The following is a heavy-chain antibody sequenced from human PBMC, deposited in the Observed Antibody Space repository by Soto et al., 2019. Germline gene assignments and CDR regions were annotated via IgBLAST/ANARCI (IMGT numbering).Heavy chain of an antibody. V-gene: IGHV3-64*01. D-gene: IGHD2-15*01. Sequence: PGGSLRLSCAASGFTFSSYAMHWVRQAPGKGLEYVSAISSNGGSTYYANSVKGRFTISRDNSKNTLYLQMGSLRAEDMAVYYCARVGGYCSGGSCYVYYYMDVWGKGTTVTVSS. CDR1: GFTFSSYA. J-gene: IGHJ6*03. CDR2: ISSNGGST. CDR3: ARVGGYCSGGSCYVYYYMDV.